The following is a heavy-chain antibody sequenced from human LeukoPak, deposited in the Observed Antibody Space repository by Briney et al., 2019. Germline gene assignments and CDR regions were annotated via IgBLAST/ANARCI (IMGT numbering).Heavy chain of an antibody. Sequence: GGSLRLSCAASGFTFSSYGMHWVRQAPGKGLEWVAFIRYDGSNKYYADPVKGRFTISRDNSKNTLYLQMNSLRAEDTAVYYCAKGGSSTSLNAFDIWGQGTMVTVSS. D-gene: IGHD2-2*01. J-gene: IGHJ3*02. CDR1: GFTFSSYG. V-gene: IGHV3-30*02. CDR2: IRYDGSNK. CDR3: AKGGSSTSLNAFDI.